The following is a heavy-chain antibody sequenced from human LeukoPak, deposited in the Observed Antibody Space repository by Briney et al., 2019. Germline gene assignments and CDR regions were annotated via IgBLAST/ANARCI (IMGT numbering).Heavy chain of an antibody. V-gene: IGHV1-69*04. Sequence: SVTVSCTASGGTFSIYAISWVRQAPGQGLEWMGRIIPILGIANYAQKFQGRVTITADKSTSTAYMELSSLRSEDTAVYYCARSHYGDYVEYFDYWGQGTLVTVSS. D-gene: IGHD4-17*01. J-gene: IGHJ4*02. CDR2: IIPILGIA. CDR1: GGTFSIYA. CDR3: ARSHYGDYVEYFDY.